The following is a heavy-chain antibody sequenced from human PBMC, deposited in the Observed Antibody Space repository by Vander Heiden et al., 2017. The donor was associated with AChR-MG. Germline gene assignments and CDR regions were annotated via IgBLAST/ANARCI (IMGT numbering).Heavy chain of an antibody. V-gene: IGHV3-33*01. CDR2: IWNDGSNK. Sequence: QVQLVESGGGVVQPGTSLRLSCAASGFAVSGYAMHWVRQAPGKGLEWVAVIWNDGSNKFYADSVKGRFTVSRDNSENTVYLQLNGLRGDDTAVYYCARGGVTIAFDLWGQGTLVTVSS. CDR1: GFAVSGYA. CDR3: ARGGVTIAFDL. J-gene: IGHJ4*02. D-gene: IGHD4-17*01.